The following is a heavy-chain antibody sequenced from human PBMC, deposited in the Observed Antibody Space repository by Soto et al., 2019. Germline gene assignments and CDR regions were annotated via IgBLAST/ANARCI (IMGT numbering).Heavy chain of an antibody. J-gene: IGHJ4*02. CDR1: GYIFSSYA. D-gene: IGHD4-17*01. V-gene: IGHV1-18*01. CDR3: ARLGTVRTYFDD. Sequence: QVHLVQSGAEVKKPGASVKVSCKASGYIFSSYAVTWVRQAPGQGLEWMGWNSAYTGDTNYTQKLQDRVTMTTDTATNTAYMELRDLRYDDPAVYYCARLGTVRTYFDDWGQGTLITVSS. CDR2: NSAYTGDT.